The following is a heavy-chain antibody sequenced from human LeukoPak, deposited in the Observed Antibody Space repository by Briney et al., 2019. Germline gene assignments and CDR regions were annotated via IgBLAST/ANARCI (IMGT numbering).Heavy chain of an antibody. CDR1: GFTFDDYG. Sequence: PGGSLRLSCAASGFTFDDYGMSWVRQAPGKGLEWVSGINWNGGSTGYADSVEGRFTISRDNAKNSLYLQMNSLRAEDTALYYCARAGQRYCSSTSCYNFDYWGQGTLVTVSS. J-gene: IGHJ4*02. V-gene: IGHV3-20*04. D-gene: IGHD2-2*01. CDR3: ARAGQRYCSSTSCYNFDY. CDR2: INWNGGST.